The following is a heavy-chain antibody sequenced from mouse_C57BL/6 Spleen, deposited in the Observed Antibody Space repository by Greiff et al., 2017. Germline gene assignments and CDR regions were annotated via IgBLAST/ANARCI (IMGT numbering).Heavy chain of an antibody. D-gene: IGHD2-3*01. J-gene: IGHJ2*01. Sequence: EVKLVQSGAGLVKPGGSLKLSCAASGFTFTSYAMPWVRQTPVNRLEWVATISAGASYTSYPHNVKGRFIISTYNAKNNLYLQMRHLKSEDTAMYYCARDDGYFQTFDYWGQGSTLTVSS. CDR3: ARDDGYFQTFDY. CDR2: ISAGASYT. CDR1: GFTFTSYA. V-gene: IGHV5-4*01.